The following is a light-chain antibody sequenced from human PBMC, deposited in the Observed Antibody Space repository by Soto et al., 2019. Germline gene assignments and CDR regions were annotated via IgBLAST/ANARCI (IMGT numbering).Light chain of an antibody. Sequence: IQMTQSPSSLSASVGDRVTITCQASQDISNYLNWYQQKPGKAPKVLIYKASSLESGVPSRFSGSGSGTEFTLTISSLQPDDFATYYCQQYNSYWTFGQGTKVDIK. CDR1: QDISNY. V-gene: IGKV1-5*03. CDR3: QQYNSYWT. CDR2: KAS. J-gene: IGKJ1*01.